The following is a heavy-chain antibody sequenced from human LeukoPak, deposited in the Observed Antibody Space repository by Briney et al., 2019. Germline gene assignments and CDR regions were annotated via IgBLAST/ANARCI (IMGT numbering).Heavy chain of an antibody. CDR1: GYTFTSYG. J-gene: IGHJ4*02. CDR2: ISAYNGNT. V-gene: IGHV1-18*01. D-gene: IGHD6-19*01. Sequence: GASVKVSCKASGYTFTSYGISWVRQAPGQGLEWMGWISAYNGNTNYAQKLQGRVTMTTDTSTSTAYTELRSLRSDDTAVYYCARVVRAVAGHFDYWGQGTLVTVSS. CDR3: ARVVRAVAGHFDY.